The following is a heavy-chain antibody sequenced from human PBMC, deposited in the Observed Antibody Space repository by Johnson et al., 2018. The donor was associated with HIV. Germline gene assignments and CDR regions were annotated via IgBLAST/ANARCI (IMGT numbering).Heavy chain of an antibody. CDR2: IKQDGSEK. D-gene: IGHD5-18*01. CDR1: GFTFSSYW. CDR3: ARDLDTAMVTCAFDI. Sequence: VQLVESGGGLVQPGGSLRLSCAASGFTFSSYWMSWVRQAPGKGLEWVANIKQDGSEKYYVDSVNGRFTISRDNSKNTLYLQMNSLRAEDTAVYYCARDLDTAMVTCAFDIWGQGTMVTVSS. J-gene: IGHJ3*02. V-gene: IGHV3-7*01.